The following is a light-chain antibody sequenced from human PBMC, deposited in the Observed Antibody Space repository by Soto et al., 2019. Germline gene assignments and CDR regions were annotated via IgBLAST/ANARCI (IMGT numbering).Light chain of an antibody. CDR3: CSYAGSSWV. J-gene: IGLJ1*01. Sequence: QSALTQPASVSGSPGQSITISCTGTSSDVGSYNLVSWYQQHPGKAPKLMICEGSKRPSGVSNRFSGSKSGNTASLTISGLQAEDEADYYCCSYAGSSWVFGTGTKLTVL. CDR1: SSDVGSYNL. V-gene: IGLV2-23*01. CDR2: EGS.